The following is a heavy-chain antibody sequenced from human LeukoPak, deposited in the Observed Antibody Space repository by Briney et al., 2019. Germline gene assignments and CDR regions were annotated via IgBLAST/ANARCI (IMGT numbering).Heavy chain of an antibody. CDR2: INPSGRST. CDR1: GYTVTSDY. V-gene: IGHV1-46*01. Sequence: ASVKVSCKASGYTVTSDYVHGVRQAPGQGLEWMGLINPSGRSTSYAQKFQGRVTMPRDTSTSTVYMELSSLRSEDTAVYYCARDGRYDSSGYYYFDYSGQGTLVTVSS. J-gene: IGHJ4*02. CDR3: ARDGRYDSSGYYYFDY. D-gene: IGHD3-22*01.